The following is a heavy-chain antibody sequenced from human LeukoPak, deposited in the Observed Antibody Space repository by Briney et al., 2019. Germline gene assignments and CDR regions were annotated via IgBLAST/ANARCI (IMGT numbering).Heavy chain of an antibody. D-gene: IGHD3-10*01. Sequence: PGGSLRLSCAASGFTFSSYAMSWVRQAPGKGLEWVSAISGSGGSAYYADSVKGRFTISTDNSKNPLYLQMNSLRAEDTAVYYCAKGGSMVRGLYYFDYWGQGTLVTVSS. J-gene: IGHJ4*02. CDR1: GFTFSSYA. CDR3: AKGGSMVRGLYYFDY. CDR2: ISGSGGSA. V-gene: IGHV3-23*01.